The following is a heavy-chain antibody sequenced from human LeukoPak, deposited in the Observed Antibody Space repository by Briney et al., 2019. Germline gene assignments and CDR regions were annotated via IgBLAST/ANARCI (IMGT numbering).Heavy chain of an antibody. J-gene: IGHJ4*02. D-gene: IGHD2-2*01. CDR1: GGSFSGYY. CDR3: ARYQPDYFDY. V-gene: IGHV4-34*01. Sequence: SETLSLTCAVYGGSFSGYYWSWIRQPPGKGLEWIGEINHSGSTNYNPSIKSRVTISVDTSKNQFSLKLSSVTAADTAVYYCARYQPDYFDYWGQGTLVTVSS. CDR2: INHSGST.